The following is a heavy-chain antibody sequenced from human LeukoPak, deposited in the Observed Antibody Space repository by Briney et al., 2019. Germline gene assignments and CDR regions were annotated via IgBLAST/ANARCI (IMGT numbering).Heavy chain of an antibody. D-gene: IGHD3-22*01. V-gene: IGHV3-11*01. Sequence: GGSLRLSCAASGFTFSDYYMTWIRQAPGKGLEWVSYISSSATAKYYADSVKGRFTISRDNAKKSLYLQMNSLRAEDTAVYYCVPAYYYDSSSYFASPSFDSWGQGTLVTVSS. J-gene: IGHJ4*02. CDR2: ISSSATAK. CDR3: VPAYYYDSSSYFASPSFDS. CDR1: GFTFSDYY.